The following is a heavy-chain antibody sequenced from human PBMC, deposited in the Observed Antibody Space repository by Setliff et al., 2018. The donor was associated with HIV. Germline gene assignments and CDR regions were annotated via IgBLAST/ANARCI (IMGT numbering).Heavy chain of an antibody. V-gene: IGHV4-38-2*01. CDR3: ARGGGFWSGQLDY. J-gene: IGHJ4*02. CDR1: GYSISSGYY. Sequence: SETLSLTCAVSGYSISSGYYWGWIRQPPGKGLEWIGSIYHSGSTYNNPSLKSRVTMPIDTPKNQFSLKLSSVTAADTAVYFCARGGGFWSGQLDYWGQGTLVTVSS. CDR2: IYHSGST. D-gene: IGHD3-3*01.